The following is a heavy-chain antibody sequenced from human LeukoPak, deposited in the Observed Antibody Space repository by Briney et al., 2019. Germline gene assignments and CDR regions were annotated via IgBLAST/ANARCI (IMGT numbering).Heavy chain of an antibody. J-gene: IGHJ4*02. CDR2: IRYDGSNK. D-gene: IGHD3-9*01. CDR3: AKATRYFDWLFLYFDY. V-gene: IGHV3-30*02. Sequence: GGSLRLSCAASGFTFSSYGMHWVRQAPGKGLEWVAFIRYDGSNKYYADSVKGRFTIFRDNSKNTLYLQMNSLRAGDTAVYYCAKATRYFDWLFLYFDYWGQGTLVTVSS. CDR1: GFTFSSYG.